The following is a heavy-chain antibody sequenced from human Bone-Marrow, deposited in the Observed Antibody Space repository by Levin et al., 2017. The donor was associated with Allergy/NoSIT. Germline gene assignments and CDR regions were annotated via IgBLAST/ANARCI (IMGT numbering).Heavy chain of an antibody. Sequence: GGSLRLSCAASGFAFSDSAMHWVRQTSGKGLEWVGRIRSKTNDYETAYAESLKGRVTIYRDDSKNMAYLQMNSLKTEDTAVYYCTTRPYYDMLIGYATDVWGQGTTVTVSS. D-gene: IGHD3-9*01. CDR2: IRSKTNDYET. V-gene: IGHV3-73*01. CDR1: GFAFSDSA. CDR3: TTRPYYDMLIGYATDV. J-gene: IGHJ3*01.